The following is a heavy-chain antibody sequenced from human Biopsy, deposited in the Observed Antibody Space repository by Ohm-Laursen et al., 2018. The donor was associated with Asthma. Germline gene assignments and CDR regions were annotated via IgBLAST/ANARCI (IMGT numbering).Heavy chain of an antibody. CDR3: ARDSYSSGLYDDFES. Sequence: GSLRLSCAASGFIFSDYYMSWIRQAPGKGLEWISYINGKSNSIEYADSVKGRFTISRDNAKNSLYLQMNSLRAEDTAVYYCARDSYSSGLYDDFESWGQGTLVTVSS. J-gene: IGHJ4*02. V-gene: IGHV3-11*01. CDR2: INGKSNSI. D-gene: IGHD6-19*01. CDR1: GFIFSDYY.